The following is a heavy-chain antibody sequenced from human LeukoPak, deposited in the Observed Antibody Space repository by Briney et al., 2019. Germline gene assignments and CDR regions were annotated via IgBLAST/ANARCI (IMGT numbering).Heavy chain of an antibody. V-gene: IGHV4-39*01. CDR3: ARFKGGTGFDY. D-gene: IGHD1-26*01. J-gene: IGHJ4*02. Sequence: SETLSLTCAVSGGSITTTDFDWAWIRQPPGQGSEWIATISSSGKAYYYPSLMSRVTISVDTSKNQFSLDVTSVTAADTGLFYCARFKGGTGFDYWGRGILVIVS. CDR1: GGSITTTDFD. CDR2: ISSSGKA.